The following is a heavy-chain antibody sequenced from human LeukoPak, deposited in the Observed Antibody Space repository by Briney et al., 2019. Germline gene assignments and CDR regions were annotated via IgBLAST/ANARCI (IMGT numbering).Heavy chain of an antibody. J-gene: IGHJ4*02. Sequence: ASVKLSCKATGYTFTSYYMHWVRQAPGQGLEWMGIINPSGGSTSYAQKFQGRVTMTRDMSTSTVYMELSSLRSEDTAVYYCARVTDTAKFDYWGQGTLVTVSS. CDR2: INPSGGST. CDR3: ARVTDTAKFDY. V-gene: IGHV1-46*01. CDR1: GYTFTSYY. D-gene: IGHD5-18*01.